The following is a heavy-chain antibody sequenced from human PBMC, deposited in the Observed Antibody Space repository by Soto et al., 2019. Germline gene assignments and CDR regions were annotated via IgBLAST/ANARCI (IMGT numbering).Heavy chain of an antibody. CDR3: FDY. J-gene: IGHJ4*02. CDR1: GDSVSGNSAA. CDR2: TYYRSKWYN. V-gene: IGHV6-1*01. D-gene: IGHD6-19*01. Sequence: PSQTLSLTCAISGDSVSGNSAAWNWIRQSPSIGLEWLGRTYYRSKWYNDYAVSVKSRITVTPDTSKNQFSLHLNSVTWAVAGILYYFDYWGQGTLVTVSS.